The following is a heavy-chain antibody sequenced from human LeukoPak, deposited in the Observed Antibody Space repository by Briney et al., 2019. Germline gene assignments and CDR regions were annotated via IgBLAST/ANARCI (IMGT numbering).Heavy chain of an antibody. CDR3: ARDLLGSSGWYFDY. V-gene: IGHV1-2*02. CDR1: GYTFTGYY. Sequence: ASVKVSCKASGYTFTGYYMHWVRQAPGQGLEWMGWINPNSGGTNYAQKFQGRVTMTKDTSISTAYMELSRLRSDDTAVYYCARDLLGSSGWYFDYWGQGTLVTVSS. CDR2: INPNSGGT. D-gene: IGHD6-19*01. J-gene: IGHJ4*02.